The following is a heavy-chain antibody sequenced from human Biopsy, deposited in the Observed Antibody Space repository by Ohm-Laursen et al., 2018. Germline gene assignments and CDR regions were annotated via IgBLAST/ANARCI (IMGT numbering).Heavy chain of an antibody. CDR2: INSVGTT. D-gene: IGHD3-16*01. CDR3: ARSVGIMAAPIDY. J-gene: IGHJ4*02. CDR1: GFIFSDYY. Sequence: SLRLSCAASGFIFSDYYMSWTRQAPGKGLEWVSNINSVGTTYYADSVRGRFTISRDNAKNSLYLQMNSLRVEDTAVYYCARSVGIMAAPIDYWGQGTLVTVSS. V-gene: IGHV3-11*01.